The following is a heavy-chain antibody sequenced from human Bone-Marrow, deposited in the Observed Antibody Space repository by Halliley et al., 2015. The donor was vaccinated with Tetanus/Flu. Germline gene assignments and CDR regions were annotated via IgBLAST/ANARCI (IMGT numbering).Heavy chain of an antibody. CDR2: IWYDGSNK. V-gene: IGHV3-33*08. Sequence: SLRLSCAASGFTFSDYAMHWVRQATGKGLEWVSIIWYDGSNKYYEDSLKGRFTISRDNSKNTVYLQMNSLRAEDTGIYYCARGHHDSSGAFDCWGQGALVTVSS. D-gene: IGHD3-22*01. CDR1: GFTFSDYA. J-gene: IGHJ4*02. CDR3: ARGHHDSSGAFDC.